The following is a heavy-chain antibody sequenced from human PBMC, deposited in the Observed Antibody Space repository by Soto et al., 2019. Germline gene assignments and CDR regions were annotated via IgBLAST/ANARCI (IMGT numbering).Heavy chain of an antibody. CDR3: ARRPGPTYYYDSSGYY. D-gene: IGHD3-22*01. CDR1: GGSISSSSYY. V-gene: IGHV4-39*01. J-gene: IGHJ4*02. CDR2: IYYSGST. Sequence: QLQLQESGPGLVKPSETLSLTCTVSGGSISSSSYYWGWIRQPPGKGLEWIGSIYYSGSTYYNPSLKSRVTISVDTSKNQFSLKLSSVTAADTAVYYCARRPGPTYYYDSSGYYWGQGTLVTVSS.